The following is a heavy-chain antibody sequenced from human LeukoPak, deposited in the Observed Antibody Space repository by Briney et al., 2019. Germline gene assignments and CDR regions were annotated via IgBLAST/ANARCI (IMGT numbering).Heavy chain of an antibody. Sequence: GESLKISCKGSGYSFTSYWIGWVRQMPGKGLEWMGIIYPGDSGTRYSPSFQGQVTISADKSISTAYLQWSSLKASDTAMYYCARYEGYCSGGSCYLGYNWFDPWGQGTLVTVSS. CDR2: IYPGDSGT. CDR3: ARYEGYCSGGSCYLGYNWFDP. J-gene: IGHJ5*02. D-gene: IGHD2-15*01. V-gene: IGHV5-51*01. CDR1: GYSFTSYW.